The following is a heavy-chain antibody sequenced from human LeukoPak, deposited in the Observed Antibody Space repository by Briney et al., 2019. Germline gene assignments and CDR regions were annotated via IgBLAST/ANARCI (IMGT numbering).Heavy chain of an antibody. CDR3: ARDLGIASGWFDP. CDR2: IYSSGST. D-gene: IGHD6-13*01. Sequence: SETLSLTCAVYGGSFSGYYWSWIRQPAGKGLEWIGHIYSSGSTNYNPSLKSRLIMSVDTSKNQFSLKLSSVTAADTAVYYCARDLGIASGWFDPWGQGTLVTVSS. V-gene: IGHV4-4*07. J-gene: IGHJ5*02. CDR1: GGSFSGYY.